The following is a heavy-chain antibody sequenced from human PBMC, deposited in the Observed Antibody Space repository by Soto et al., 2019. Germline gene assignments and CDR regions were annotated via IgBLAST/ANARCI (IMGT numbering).Heavy chain of an antibody. CDR1: GDSISAYS. V-gene: IGHV4-59*01. CDR2: IHYNGST. D-gene: IGHD1-20*01. Sequence: PSETLSLTCTVSGDSISAYSWSWVRQPPGKGLEWIGNIHYNGSTKYNPSLKSRVSMSVDTSKNQFSLRLISVTAADTAKYYCAKAISGYNAPLDHWGQGTRVTVSS. CDR3: AKAISGYNAPLDH. J-gene: IGHJ4*02.